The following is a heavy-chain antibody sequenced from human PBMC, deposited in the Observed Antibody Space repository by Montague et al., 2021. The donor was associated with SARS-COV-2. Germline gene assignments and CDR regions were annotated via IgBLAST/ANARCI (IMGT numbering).Heavy chain of an antibody. D-gene: IGHD2-21*01. CDR2: IYYSGSA. CDR3: ARDRDWDDWCGMDV. CDR1: ADSISSSSCY. V-gene: IGHV4-39*07. Sequence: SETLSLTCIVSADSISSSSCYWCWIRQPPGKGLEYIGSIYYSGSAYYXPSLKSRVTISIDTSKNQFSLKLNSVTAADTAIYYCARDRDWDDWCGMDVWGQGTTVTVSS. J-gene: IGHJ6*02.